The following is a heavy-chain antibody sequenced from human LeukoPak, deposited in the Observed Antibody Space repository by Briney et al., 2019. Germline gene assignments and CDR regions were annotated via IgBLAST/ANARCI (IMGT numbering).Heavy chain of an antibody. Sequence: SETLSLTCTVFGGSISRFSYYWGWIRQPPGKGLEWIGSIFYSGSANYNPSLQSRVTISLDTSKNQFSLKLTSLPAADTAVYYCARATPPRSYEYGDSRSFDYWGQGTLVTVSP. V-gene: IGHV4-39*01. CDR3: ARATPPRSYEYGDSRSFDY. CDR2: IFYSGSA. CDR1: GGSISRFSYY. J-gene: IGHJ4*02. D-gene: IGHD4-17*01.